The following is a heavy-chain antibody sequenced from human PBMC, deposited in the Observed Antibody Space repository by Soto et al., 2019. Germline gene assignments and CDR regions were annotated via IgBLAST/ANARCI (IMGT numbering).Heavy chain of an antibody. V-gene: IGHV1-24*01. CDR2: FDPEDGET. J-gene: IGHJ5*02. CDR1: GYTLTELS. Sequence: ASVKVSCKVSGYTLTELSMHWVRQAPGKGLEWMGGFDPEDGETIYAQKFQGRVTMTEDTSTDTAYMELSSLRSEDTAVYCCAMRGFGGHTRGYWFDPWGQGTLVTVSS. D-gene: IGHD3-16*01. CDR3: AMRGFGGHTRGYWFDP.